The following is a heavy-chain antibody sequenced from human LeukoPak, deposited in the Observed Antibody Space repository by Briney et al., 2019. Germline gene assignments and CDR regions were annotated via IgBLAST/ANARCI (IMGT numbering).Heavy chain of an antibody. Sequence: SVKVSFKASGSTFTSCAISCLRQAPGQGLEWMGRIIPIIGIANYAQKFQGRVTITADKSTSTAYMELSSLRCADTAVYYCASEAATDAFDIWGQGTMVTVSS. CDR1: GSTFTSCA. D-gene: IGHD2-15*01. CDR2: IIPIIGIA. J-gene: IGHJ3*02. CDR3: ASEAATDAFDI. V-gene: IGHV1-69*04.